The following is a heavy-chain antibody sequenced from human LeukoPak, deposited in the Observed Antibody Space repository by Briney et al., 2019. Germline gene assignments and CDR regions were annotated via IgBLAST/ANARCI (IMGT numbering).Heavy chain of an antibody. V-gene: IGHV3-7*01. Sequence: GGSLRLSCVVSGFTFRSRWMSWVRQAPGKGLEWVANIKEDGSEKYYVDSVKGRFTISRDNAKNSLYLQMNSLRAEDTAVYYFARKTYYYDTAYLDYWGQGTLVTVSS. CDR3: ARKTYYYDTAYLDY. D-gene: IGHD3-22*01. CDR2: IKEDGSEK. CDR1: GFTFRSRW. J-gene: IGHJ4*02.